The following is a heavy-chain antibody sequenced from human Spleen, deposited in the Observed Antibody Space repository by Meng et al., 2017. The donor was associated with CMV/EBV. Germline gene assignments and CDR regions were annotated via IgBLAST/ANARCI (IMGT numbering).Heavy chain of an antibody. J-gene: IGHJ4*02. CDR2: ISYDGSNK. D-gene: IGHD3-10*01. V-gene: IGHV3-30*04. CDR1: GFTFSSYA. Sequence: LSLTCAASGFTFSSYAMSWVRQAPGKGLEWVAVISYDGSNKYYADSVKGRFTISRDNSKNTLYLQMNSLRAEDTAVYYCARERGAVAGDHWGQGTLVTVSS. CDR3: ARERGAVAGDH.